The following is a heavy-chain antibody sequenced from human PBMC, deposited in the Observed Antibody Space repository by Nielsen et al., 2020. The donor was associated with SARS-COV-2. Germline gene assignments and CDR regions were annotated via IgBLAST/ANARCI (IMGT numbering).Heavy chain of an antibody. D-gene: IGHD6-13*01. CDR1: GFTVSSNY. Sequence: GESLKISCAASGFTVSSNYMSWVRQAPGKGLEWVSVIYSGGSTYYADSVKGRFTISRHNSKNTLYLQMNSLRAEDTAVYYCFCWYKDYWGQGTLVTVSS. CDR2: IYSGGST. CDR3: FCWYKDY. V-gene: IGHV3-53*04. J-gene: IGHJ4*02.